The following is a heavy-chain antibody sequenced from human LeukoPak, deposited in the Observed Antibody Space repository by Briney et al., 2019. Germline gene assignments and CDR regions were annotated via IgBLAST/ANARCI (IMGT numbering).Heavy chain of an antibody. CDR2: ISGSGGST. J-gene: IGHJ4*02. V-gene: IGHV3-23*01. Sequence: PGGSLRLSCAASGFTFSSYAMSWVRQAPGKGLEWVSAISGSGGSTYYADSVKGRFTISRDNSKNTLYLQMNSLRAEDTAVYYCAKDHGVYQLVMPFDYWGQGTLVTVSS. D-gene: IGHD6-6*01. CDR1: GFTFSSYA. CDR3: AKDHGVYQLVMPFDY.